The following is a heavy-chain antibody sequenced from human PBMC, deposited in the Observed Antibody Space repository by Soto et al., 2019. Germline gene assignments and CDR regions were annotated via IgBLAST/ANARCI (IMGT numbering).Heavy chain of an antibody. CDR1: GGSFGGYF. CDR3: ARQGAVTVMFYYHGMDV. CDR2: INHGGIT. Sequence: QVQLQQWGAGLLKPSETLSLTCDVYGGSFGGYFWSWIRQPPGKGLEWIGEINHGGITNYNPSLKSRITIPVDTSKNQFSLKLSSVTAADAAVYYCARQGAVTVMFYYHGMDVWGQGTSVTVSS. J-gene: IGHJ6*02. V-gene: IGHV4-34*02. D-gene: IGHD2-21*02.